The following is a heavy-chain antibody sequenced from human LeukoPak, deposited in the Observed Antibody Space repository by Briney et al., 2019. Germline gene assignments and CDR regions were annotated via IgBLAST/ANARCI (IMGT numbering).Heavy chain of an antibody. CDR2: IIPIFGTA. CDR3: ATPAVTDENWFDP. J-gene: IGHJ5*02. V-gene: IGHV1-69*13. Sequence: ASVKVSCKASGGTFISYAISWVRQAPGQGLEWMGGIIPIFGTANYAQKFQGRVTITADESTSTAYMELSSLRSEDTAVYYCATPAVTDENWFDPWGQGTLVTVSS. CDR1: GGTFISYA. D-gene: IGHD2-21*02.